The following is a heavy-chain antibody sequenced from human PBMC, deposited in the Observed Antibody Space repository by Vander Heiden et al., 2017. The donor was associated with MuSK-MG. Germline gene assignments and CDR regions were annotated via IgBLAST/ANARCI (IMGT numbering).Heavy chain of an antibody. J-gene: IGHJ4*02. CDR2: ISGSGGST. D-gene: IGHD1-26*01. V-gene: IGHV3-23*01. Sequence: EVQLLESGGGLVQPGKPLSLSCAASGFTFSSYAMSWVRQAPGKGLEWVSGISGSGGSTYHADSVKGRFTISRDNSKNRLYLHMISLRAEDTALYYCAKGDSGKYLGAIDYWGQGTLVTVSS. CDR1: GFTFSSYA. CDR3: AKGDSGKYLGAIDY.